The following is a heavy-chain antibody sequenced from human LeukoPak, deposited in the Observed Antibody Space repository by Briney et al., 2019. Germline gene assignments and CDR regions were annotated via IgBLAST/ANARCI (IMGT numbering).Heavy chain of an antibody. CDR1: GYTFRSYG. CDR2: ISAYNGHT. Sequence: ASVKVSCKASGYTFRSYGISWVRQAPGQGLEWMGWISAYNGHTNYAQNLQGRVTMTTDKSTSTAYMELRSLRSDDTALYYCARDQVPYDYWGQGTLVTVSS. V-gene: IGHV1-18*01. J-gene: IGHJ4*02. CDR3: ARDQVPYDY.